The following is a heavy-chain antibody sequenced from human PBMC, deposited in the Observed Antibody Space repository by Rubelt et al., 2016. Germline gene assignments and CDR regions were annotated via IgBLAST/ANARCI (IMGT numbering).Heavy chain of an antibody. D-gene: IGHD6-19*01. V-gene: IGHV3-33*01. CDR2: VWNDGSKK. CDR1: GFTFRSYG. CDR3: VRDQGIPVTA. Sequence: QPGRSLRLSCAASGFTFRSYGMHWVRQAPGKGLEWVAIVWNDGSKKYYVDSVKGRFTISKDNAKNTLYLQMNSLRAEDTAMYYCVRDQGIPVTAWGQGTLVTVSS. J-gene: IGHJ5*02.